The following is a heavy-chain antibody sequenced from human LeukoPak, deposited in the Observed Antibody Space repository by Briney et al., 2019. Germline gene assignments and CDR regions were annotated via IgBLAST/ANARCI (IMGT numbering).Heavy chain of an antibody. J-gene: IGHJ4*01. V-gene: IGHV4-59*08. CDR1: GASITNNF. CDR2: ICSSGSA. D-gene: IGHD3-9*01. CDR3: ARHRDYFDT. Sequence: KPSQTLSLTCTVSGASITNNFWTSIRQPPGKGLEWIGHICSSGSANYNPSLKSRVIISADTSKNQISLNLTSVTAADTALYFCARHRDYFDTWGHGTLVTVSS.